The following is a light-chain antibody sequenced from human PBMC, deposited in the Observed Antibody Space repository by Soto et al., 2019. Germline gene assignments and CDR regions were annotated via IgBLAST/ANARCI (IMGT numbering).Light chain of an antibody. Sequence: DVQMTQSPSTLSASIGDTVTITCRASQTIVTWLAWYQQKPGRPPKLLIYMASILERGVPSRFSGRGSGTEFTLTISGLQPDDLGTYYCQQYNSYPKTFGEGTKLEI. CDR1: QTIVTW. CDR3: QQYNSYPKT. J-gene: IGKJ2*01. V-gene: IGKV1-5*03. CDR2: MAS.